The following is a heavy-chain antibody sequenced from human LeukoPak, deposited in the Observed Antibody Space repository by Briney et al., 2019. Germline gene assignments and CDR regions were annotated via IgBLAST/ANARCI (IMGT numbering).Heavy chain of an antibody. D-gene: IGHD3-22*01. J-gene: IGHJ4*02. Sequence: RGSLRLTCASTGFTFSSYSMHWVRQAPAKGLEWMAVISCEGRYKYYAVSGKGGFTISRDNCKITLYLQMNSLRAEDTAVYYCARDQGSSGYSDYWGQGTLVTDCS. CDR1: GFTFSSYS. CDR3: ARDQGSSGYSDY. V-gene: IGHV3-30*04. CDR2: ISCEGRYK.